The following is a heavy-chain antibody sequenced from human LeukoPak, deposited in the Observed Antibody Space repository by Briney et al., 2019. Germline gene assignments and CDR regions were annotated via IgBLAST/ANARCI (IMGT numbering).Heavy chain of an antibody. V-gene: IGHV3-30*02. CDR2: IRHDGSNK. CDR3: EKDQGYYDSSGYQYYFEY. D-gene: IGHD3-22*01. J-gene: IGHJ4*02. Sequence: GGSLRLSCAASEFTCSSYGIHWVRQAPGKGLEWVAFIRHDGSNKYYADSVKGRFTVSKDNSKNTLYLQMNSLRVEDTAMYYCEKDQGYYDSSGYQYYFEYWGQGTLVTVSS. CDR1: EFTCSSYG.